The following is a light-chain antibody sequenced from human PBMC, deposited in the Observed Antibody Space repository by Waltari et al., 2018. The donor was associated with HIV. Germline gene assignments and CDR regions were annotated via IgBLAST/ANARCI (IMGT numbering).Light chain of an antibody. V-gene: IGLV3-19*01. Sequence: SSELTQDPAVSVALGQTVRITCQGDSLRSYYASWYQQKPGQAPLLVVYGNDKRPSGIPDRFSGSSSGNTASWTITGAQAEDEADYYCNSRDSSGHHLVFATGTTVTVL. CDR1: SLRSYY. CDR2: GND. CDR3: NSRDSSGHHLV. J-gene: IGLJ1*01.